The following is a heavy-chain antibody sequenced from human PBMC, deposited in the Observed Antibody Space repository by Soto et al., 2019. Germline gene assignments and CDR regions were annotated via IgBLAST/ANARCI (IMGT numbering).Heavy chain of an antibody. J-gene: IGHJ6*02. V-gene: IGHV1-69*12. Sequence: QVQLVQSGAEVKKPGSSAKVSCKASGGTFSCYAISWVRQAPGQGLEWMGGIIPIFGTANYAQKFQGRVTITADESTSTADMQLSSLRSEDTAVYYCARDRGRFSEWLQYYYYGMDVWGQGTTVTVSS. CDR3: ARDRGRFSEWLQYYYYGMDV. CDR1: GGTFSCYA. D-gene: IGHD3-3*01. CDR2: IIPIFGTA.